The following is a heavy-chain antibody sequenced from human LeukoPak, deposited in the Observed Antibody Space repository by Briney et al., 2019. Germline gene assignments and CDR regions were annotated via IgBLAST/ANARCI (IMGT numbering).Heavy chain of an antibody. Sequence: GGSLRLSCAAPGCIFSDFDMHWVRQVTGKGLEWVSAIGITGDTYYPGSVKGRFTISRENAKQSLYPQMNRLRAEPTALYYCARATISVAYACDIWGQGTMVTVSS. CDR1: GCIFSDFD. CDR2: IGITGDT. CDR3: ARATISVAYACDI. V-gene: IGHV3-13*04. J-gene: IGHJ3*02. D-gene: IGHD6-19*01.